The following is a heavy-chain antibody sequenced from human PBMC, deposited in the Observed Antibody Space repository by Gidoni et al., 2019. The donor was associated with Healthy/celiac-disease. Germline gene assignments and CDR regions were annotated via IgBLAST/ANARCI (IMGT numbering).Heavy chain of an antibody. CDR1: GFTFDDYA. CDR3: AKADSSGYFAADDY. V-gene: IGHV3-9*01. CDR2: ISWNSGSI. Sequence: EVQLVESGGGLVQPGRSLRLSCAASGFTFDDYAMHWVRQAPGKGLEWVSGISWNSGSIGYADSVKGRFTISRDNAKNSLYLQMNSLRAEDTALYYCAKADSSGYFAADDYWGQGTLVTVSS. J-gene: IGHJ4*02. D-gene: IGHD3-22*01.